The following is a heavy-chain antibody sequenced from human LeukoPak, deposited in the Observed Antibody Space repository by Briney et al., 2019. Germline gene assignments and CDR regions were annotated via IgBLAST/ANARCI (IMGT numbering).Heavy chain of an antibody. J-gene: IGHJ4*02. CDR1: GYTFIDCF. Sequence: GASVKVSCKTSGYTFIDCFIHWVRQAPGQGLEWMGRINPNGGGTEYEQKFQGRVTMTRDTSISTAYMELIRLISDDTAVYYCARDLSSTPNWEFDYWGQGTLVTVSS. V-gene: IGHV1-2*06. D-gene: IGHD7-27*01. CDR3: ARDLSSTPNWEFDY. CDR2: INPNGGGT.